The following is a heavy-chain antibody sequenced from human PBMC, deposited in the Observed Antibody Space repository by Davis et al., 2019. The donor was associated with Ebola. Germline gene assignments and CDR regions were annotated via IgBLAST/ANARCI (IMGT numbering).Heavy chain of an antibody. J-gene: IGHJ4*02. Sequence: PGGSLRLSCAGSGFTFSEYAMTWVRQPPGKGLEWVSAISPSGGATYYADSVKGRFTLSRDNSKNTLSLQMNSLRPEDKAVYYCAKIAVTTVTTDEDYWGQGTLVTVSS. V-gene: IGHV3-23*01. CDR2: ISPSGGAT. D-gene: IGHD4-17*01. CDR3: AKIAVTTVTTDEDY. CDR1: GFTFSEYA.